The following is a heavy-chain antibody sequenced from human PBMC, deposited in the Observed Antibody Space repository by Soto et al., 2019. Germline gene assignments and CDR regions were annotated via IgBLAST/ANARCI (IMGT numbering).Heavy chain of an antibody. CDR1: GYTFTGYY. CDR3: PRDRKAVALIMDV. V-gene: IGHV1-2*02. J-gene: IGHJ6*02. Sequence: ASVKVSCKASGYTFTGYYMHWVRQAPGQGLEGMGWINTNRGGTNYAQKFQGRVTMTRDTSISTAYMELSRLRSDDTPVYYCPRDRKAVALIMDVWGQGTTVTVSS. CDR2: INTNRGGT. D-gene: IGHD6-19*01.